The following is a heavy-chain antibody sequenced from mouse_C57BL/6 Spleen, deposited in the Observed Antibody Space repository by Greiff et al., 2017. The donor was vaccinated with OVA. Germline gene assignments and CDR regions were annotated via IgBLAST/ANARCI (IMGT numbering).Heavy chain of an antibody. J-gene: IGHJ3*01. Sequence: VQLQQSGPELVKPGASVKISCKASGYTFTDYYMNWVKQSHGKSLEWIGDINPNNGGTSYNQKFKGKATLTVAKSSSTAYMELRSLTSEDSAVYYCARPYYYGSSLFAYWGQGTLVTVSA. CDR2: INPNNGGT. CDR1: GYTFTDYY. D-gene: IGHD1-1*01. CDR3: ARPYYYGSSLFAY. V-gene: IGHV1-26*01.